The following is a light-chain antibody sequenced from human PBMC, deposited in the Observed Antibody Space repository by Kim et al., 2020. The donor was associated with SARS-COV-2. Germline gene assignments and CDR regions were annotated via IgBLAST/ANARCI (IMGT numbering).Light chain of an antibody. CDR2: KDS. CDR3: QSADSSGTYGV. CDR1: ALPKQY. V-gene: IGLV3-25*03. Sequence: SSELTQPPSVSVSPGQTARITCSGDALPKQYAYWYQQKPGQAPVLVIYKDSERPSGIPERFSGSSSGTTVTLTISGVQADDEADYYCQSADSSGTYGVFG. J-gene: IGLJ2*01.